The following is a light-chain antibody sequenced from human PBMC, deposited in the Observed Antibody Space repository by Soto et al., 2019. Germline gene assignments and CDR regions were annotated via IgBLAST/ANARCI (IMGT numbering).Light chain of an antibody. J-gene: IGKJ4*01. Sequence: IVLTQSPGTLSLSPGERATLSCRASQSINSYLAWYQQKPGQAPRLLIYDASSRATGIPDRFSGSGSATDFTLTISRLEPEDFAVYYCQQYGTSPPLTFGGGTKVEIK. CDR2: DAS. CDR3: QQYGTSPPLT. V-gene: IGKV3-20*01. CDR1: QSINSY.